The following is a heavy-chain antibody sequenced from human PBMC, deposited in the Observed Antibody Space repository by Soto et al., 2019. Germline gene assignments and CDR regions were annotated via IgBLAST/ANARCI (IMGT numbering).Heavy chain of an antibody. CDR1: GGSFSGYY. Sequence: SETLSLTCAVYGGSFSGYYWSWIRQPPGKGLEWIGEINHSGSTNYNPSLKSRVTISVDTSKNQFSLKLSSVTAADTAVYYCARGRITIFGARFDPWGQGTLVTVSS. V-gene: IGHV4-34*01. CDR2: INHSGST. J-gene: IGHJ5*02. CDR3: ARGRITIFGARFDP. D-gene: IGHD3-3*01.